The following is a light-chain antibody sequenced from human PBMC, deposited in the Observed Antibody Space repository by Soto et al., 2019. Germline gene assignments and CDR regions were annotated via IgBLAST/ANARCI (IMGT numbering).Light chain of an antibody. V-gene: IGKV3-11*01. CDR3: QQRSNWPPIT. CDR1: QSVSSN. J-gene: IGKJ5*01. CDR2: GTS. Sequence: EIVMTQSPATLSVSPGERATLSCRASQSVSSNLAWYQQKPGRAPRLLIYGTSIRASGIPARFSGSGSGTDFTLTISSLEPEDFAVYYCQQRSNWPPITFGQGTRLEIK.